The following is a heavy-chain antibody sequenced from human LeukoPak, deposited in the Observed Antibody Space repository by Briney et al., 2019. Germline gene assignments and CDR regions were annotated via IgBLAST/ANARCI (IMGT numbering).Heavy chain of an antibody. CDR3: TTEGPNYYDSSGPSPYYYGMDV. Sequence: GGSLRLSCAASGFTFSNAWMSWVRQAPGKGLEWVGRIKSKTDGGTTDYAAPVKGRFTISRDDSKNTLYLQMNSLKTEDTAVCYCTTEGPNYYDSSGPSPYYYGMDVWGQGNTVTVSS. J-gene: IGHJ6*02. V-gene: IGHV3-15*01. CDR2: IKSKTDGGTT. CDR1: GFTFSNAW. D-gene: IGHD3-22*01.